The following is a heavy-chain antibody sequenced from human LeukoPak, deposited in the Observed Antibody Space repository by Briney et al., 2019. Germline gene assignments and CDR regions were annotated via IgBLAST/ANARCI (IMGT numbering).Heavy chain of an antibody. V-gene: IGHV3-53*01. CDR3: ARVGDHYHWYLDV. J-gene: IGHJ2*01. D-gene: IGHD3-10*01. CDR2: LYSGSST. Sequence: GSLTLSCEGSGFSVSTNYMNWVRQAPGKGREWVSILYSGSSTYYTDSVKGRFTVSRDDSKNTLYLHMNSLGVEDTAVYYCARVGDHYHWYLDVWGRGTLVTVSS. CDR1: GFSVSTNY.